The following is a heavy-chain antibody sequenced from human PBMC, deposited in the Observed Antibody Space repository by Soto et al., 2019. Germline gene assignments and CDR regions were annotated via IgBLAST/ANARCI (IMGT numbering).Heavy chain of an antibody. CDR3: ARDVKRYSSPPGPLEY. Sequence: QVQLRESGPGLVKPSQTLSLTCTVSGDSISSGDYYWSWIRQPPGKGLEWIGCIYYSGNTYYNPSLKSRLIISVDTSKNQFSLKLSSLPADDTAVYYCARDVKRYSSPPGPLEYWGLGTPVTVSS. CDR1: GDSISSGDYY. V-gene: IGHV4-30-4*01. CDR2: IYYSGNT. J-gene: IGHJ4*02. D-gene: IGHD6-13*01.